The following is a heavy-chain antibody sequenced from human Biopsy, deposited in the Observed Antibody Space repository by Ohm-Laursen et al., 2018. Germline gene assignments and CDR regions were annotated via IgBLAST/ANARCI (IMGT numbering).Heavy chain of an antibody. J-gene: IGHJ5*02. V-gene: IGHV1-8*02. Sequence: SVKVSCKASGYTFTGYYIHWVRQAPGQGPEWMGWMNPDSGNTGYAQNFQGRVTMTRNTSISTAYMELSSLRSEDTAVYFCARADPPLFYYGSGSSNWFDPWGQGTLVTVSS. D-gene: IGHD3-10*01. CDR3: ARADPPLFYYGSGSSNWFDP. CDR1: GYTFTGYY. CDR2: MNPDSGNT.